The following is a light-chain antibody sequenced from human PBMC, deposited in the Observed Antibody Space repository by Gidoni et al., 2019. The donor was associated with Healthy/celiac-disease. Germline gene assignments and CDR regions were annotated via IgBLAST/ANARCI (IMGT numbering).Light chain of an antibody. J-gene: IGKJ1*01. CDR2: GAS. Sequence: EIVLTQSPGTLSLSPGERATLSCRASQSVSSSYLAWYQQKPGQAPRLLIYGASSRATGIPDRFSGSGSGTDVTLTISRLEPEDCAVYYCQQYGSSPRTFXQXTKVEIK. CDR3: QQYGSSPRT. CDR1: QSVSSSY. V-gene: IGKV3-20*01.